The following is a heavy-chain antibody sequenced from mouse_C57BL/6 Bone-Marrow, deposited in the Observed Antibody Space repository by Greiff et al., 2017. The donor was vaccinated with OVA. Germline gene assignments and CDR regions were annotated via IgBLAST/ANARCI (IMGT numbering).Heavy chain of an antibody. V-gene: IGHV1-47*01. D-gene: IGHD2-3*01. J-gene: IGHJ2*01. CDR3: ASDGYYVPFDY. CDR2: FHPYNDDT. CDR1: GYTFTTHP. Sequence: VQLQESGAELVKPGASLNISCKASGYTFTTHPIEWMKQNHGKSLAWIGNFHPYNDDTKYNEKFKGKATLTVEKSSSTVYLELSRLTSDDSAVYYCASDGYYVPFDYWGQGTTLTVSS.